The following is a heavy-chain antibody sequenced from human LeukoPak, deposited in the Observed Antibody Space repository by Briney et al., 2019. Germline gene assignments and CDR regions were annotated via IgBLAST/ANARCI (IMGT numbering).Heavy chain of an antibody. CDR2: IRYDGSNK. Sequence: PGGSLRLSCAASGFTFSSYGMHWVRQAPGKGLEWVAFIRYDGSNKYYADSVKGRFTISRDNSKNTLYLQMNSLRAEDTAVYYCAKDGTIFGVVIIPFDYWGQGTLVTVSS. CDR1: GFTFSSYG. J-gene: IGHJ4*02. CDR3: AKDGTIFGVVIIPFDY. D-gene: IGHD3-3*01. V-gene: IGHV3-30*02.